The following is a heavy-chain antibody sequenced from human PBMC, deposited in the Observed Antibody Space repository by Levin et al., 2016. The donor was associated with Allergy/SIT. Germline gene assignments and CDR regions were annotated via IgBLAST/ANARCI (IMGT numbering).Heavy chain of an antibody. J-gene: IGHJ4*02. CDR2: ISGSGGST. V-gene: IGHV3-23*01. CDR3: AKGRGYGDYVFDY. D-gene: IGHD4-17*01. Sequence: WIRQPPGKGLEWVSAISGSGGSTYYADSVKGRFTISRDNSKNTLYLQMNSLRAEDTAVYYCAKGRGYGDYVFDYWGQGTLVTVSS.